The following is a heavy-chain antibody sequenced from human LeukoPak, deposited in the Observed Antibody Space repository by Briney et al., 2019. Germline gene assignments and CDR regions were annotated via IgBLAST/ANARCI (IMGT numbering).Heavy chain of an antibody. V-gene: IGHV3-23*01. Sequence: GGSLRLSCAASGFTFSSYAMSWVRQAPGKGLEWVSAISVSVGNTYYADSVKGRFTISRDNSKSKLYLQMNSLRAEDTAVYYCAKFSRSYCSSTSCSKYFDYWGQGTLVTVSS. D-gene: IGHD2-2*01. J-gene: IGHJ4*02. CDR1: GFTFSSYA. CDR3: AKFSRSYCSSTSCSKYFDY. CDR2: ISVSVGNT.